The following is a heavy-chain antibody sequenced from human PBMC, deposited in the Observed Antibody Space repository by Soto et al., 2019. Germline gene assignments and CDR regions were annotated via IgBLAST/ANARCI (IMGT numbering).Heavy chain of an antibody. CDR1: GFTFSSYD. CDR2: IWYDGSNK. D-gene: IGHD5-12*01. CDR3: AGWEMATIPPYFDY. J-gene: IGHJ4*02. V-gene: IGHV3-33*01. Sequence: GGSLRLSCAASGFTFSSYDMHWVRQAPGKGLEWVAVIWYDGSNKYYADSVKGRFTISRDNSKNTLYLQMNSLRAEDTAVYYCAGWEMATIPPYFDYWGQGTLVTVSS.